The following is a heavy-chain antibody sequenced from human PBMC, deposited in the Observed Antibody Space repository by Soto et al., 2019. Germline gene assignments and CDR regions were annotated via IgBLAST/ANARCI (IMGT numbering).Heavy chain of an antibody. CDR2: IYYSGTT. CDR3: ARDNKWDVMDV. CDR1: GGSFSSDSFS. Sequence: TLSLTCSVSGGSFSSDSFSLSWVLQFPWKCLEWIVYIYYSGTTCYNPSIRSRVIMSVDTSKNRFSLKLSYVTAADTAVYNCARDNKWDVMDVWGQGTTVTVSS. V-gene: IGHV4-31*03. D-gene: IGHD1-26*01. J-gene: IGHJ6*02.